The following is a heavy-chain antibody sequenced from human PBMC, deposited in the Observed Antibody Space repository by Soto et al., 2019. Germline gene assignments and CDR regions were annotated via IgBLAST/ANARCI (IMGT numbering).Heavy chain of an antibody. V-gene: IGHV4-31*03. D-gene: IGHD1-26*01. CDR3: ARSFGAIDAFDI. CDR2: IYYRGST. J-gene: IGHJ3*02. Sequence: SETLSLTCTVSGGSISSGGYYWSWIRQHPGKGLEWIGYIYYRGSTYYNPSLKSRVTISVDTSKNQFSLKLSSVTAADSAVYYCARSFGAIDAFDIWGQGTMVTVS. CDR1: GGSISSGGYY.